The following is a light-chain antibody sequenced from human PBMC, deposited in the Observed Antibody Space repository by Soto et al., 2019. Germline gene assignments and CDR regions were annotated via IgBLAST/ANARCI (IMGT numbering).Light chain of an antibody. V-gene: IGKV1-5*03. J-gene: IGKJ1*01. Sequence: DIQMTPSPSTLSASVGDRVTITCRASQSISSWLAWYQQKPGKAPKLLIYKASSLESGVPSRFSGSGSGTEFPLSISRLQPEDFATYYCQQYNSYSRTFGQGTKVEIK. CDR1: QSISSW. CDR3: QQYNSYSRT. CDR2: KAS.